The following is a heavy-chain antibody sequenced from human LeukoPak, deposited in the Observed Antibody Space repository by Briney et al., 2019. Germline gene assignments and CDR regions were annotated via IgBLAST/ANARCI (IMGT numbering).Heavy chain of an antibody. J-gene: IGHJ4*02. CDR2: ITDSGGDT. D-gene: IGHD2-21*02. CDR1: GGSISSYY. V-gene: IGHV3-23*01. CDR3: AKGKGAYCDGDCSGRILDY. Sequence: ETLSLTCTVSGGSISSYYWSWIRQPPGKGLEWVSVITDSGGDTKHADSVKGRFTISRDNSKNTLYLQMNSLRAEDTALYYCAKGKGAYCDGDCSGRILDYWGQGILVTVSS.